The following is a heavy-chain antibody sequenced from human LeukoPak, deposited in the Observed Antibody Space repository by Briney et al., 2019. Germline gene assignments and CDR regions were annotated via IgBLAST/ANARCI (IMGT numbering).Heavy chain of an antibody. Sequence: SETLSLTSTVSGGSINSYYWSWIRQPAGQGLEGIGRIYSSGSTNYNPSLKSRVSMSVDTSKSQFSLKLTSVTAADTAVYCCARGGKATVVTMWGQGILVTVSS. CDR2: IYSSGST. D-gene: IGHD4-23*01. V-gene: IGHV4-4*07. CDR3: ARGGKATVVTM. CDR1: GGSINSYY. J-gene: IGHJ4*02.